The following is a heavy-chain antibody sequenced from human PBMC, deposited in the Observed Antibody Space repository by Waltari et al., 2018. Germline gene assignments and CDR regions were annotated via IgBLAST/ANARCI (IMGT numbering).Heavy chain of an antibody. D-gene: IGHD1-1*01. Sequence: QLVQSGTEVKKPGESLKISCKTSGYSFNNYWIGWVRQMPWKGLEWRGTVRPDNADTRYSPSFQGTVTISADKSISIAYLQWSSLRASDTAMYYCARHTEDDNGDDWGQGTLVTVSS. V-gene: IGHV5-51*01. CDR3: ARHTEDDNGDD. CDR2: VRPDNADT. CDR1: GYSFNNYW. J-gene: IGHJ4*02.